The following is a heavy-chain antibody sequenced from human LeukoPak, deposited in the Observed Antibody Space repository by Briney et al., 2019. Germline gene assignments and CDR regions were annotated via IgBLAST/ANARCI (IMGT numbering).Heavy chain of an antibody. CDR1: GFTFSNYA. Sequence: GGSLRLSCAASGFTFSNYAMSWVRQAPGKGLEWVSGISGGAGTPYYADSVKGRFTISRANSKNTLYLQMSGLRAEDTAVYYCAKRRTTAITMDYFDYWGQGTLVTVSS. CDR2: ISGGAGTP. V-gene: IGHV3-23*01. D-gene: IGHD4-17*01. J-gene: IGHJ4*02. CDR3: AKRRTTAITMDYFDY.